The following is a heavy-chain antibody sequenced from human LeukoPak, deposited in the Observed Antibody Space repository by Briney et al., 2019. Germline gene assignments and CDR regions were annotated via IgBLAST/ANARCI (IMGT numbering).Heavy chain of an antibody. CDR1: GYTFTGYY. J-gene: IGHJ4*02. CDR3: ARDRAYDREFDS. Sequence: GASVKVSCKTSGYTFTGYYMHWVRQAPGQGLEWMGWINPNSGGTNYAQKFQGRVTITRDTSISTAYMELSRLRSDDTAVYYCARDRAYDREFDSWGQGTLVTVSS. CDR2: INPNSGGT. D-gene: IGHD3-3*01. V-gene: IGHV1-2*02.